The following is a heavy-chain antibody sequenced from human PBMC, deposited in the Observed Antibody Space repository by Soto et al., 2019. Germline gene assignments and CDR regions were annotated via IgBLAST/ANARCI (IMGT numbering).Heavy chain of an antibody. CDR2: IYHSGST. CDR3: ARVSGSYYYGMDV. D-gene: IGHD1-26*01. J-gene: IGHJ6*02. Sequence: QVQLQESGPGLVKPSGTLSLTCAVSGVSISSSNCWRWVRQPPGKVLEWIGEIYHSGSTNYNPSLKSRVTISVDKSKNQFSLKLSSVTAADTAVYYCARVSGSYYYGMDVWGQGTTVTVSS. V-gene: IGHV4-4*02. CDR1: GVSISSSNC.